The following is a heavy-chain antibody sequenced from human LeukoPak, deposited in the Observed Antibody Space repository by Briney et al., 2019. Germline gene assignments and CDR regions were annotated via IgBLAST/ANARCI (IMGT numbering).Heavy chain of an antibody. CDR1: GYTFTGYY. CDR2: INPNSGGT. D-gene: IGHD5-18*01. V-gene: IGHV1-2*02. J-gene: IGHJ4*02. Sequence: ASVKVSCKASGYTFTGYYMHWVRQAPGQGLEWMGWINPNSGGTNYAQKFQGRVTMTRDTSISTAHMELSRLRSDDTAVYYCARELESIPTTGYSYGWVYFDYWGQGTLVTVSS. CDR3: ARELESIPTTGYSYGWVYFDY.